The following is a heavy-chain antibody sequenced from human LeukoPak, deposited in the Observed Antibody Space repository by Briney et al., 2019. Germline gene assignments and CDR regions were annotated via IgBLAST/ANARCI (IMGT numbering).Heavy chain of an antibody. J-gene: IGHJ4*02. CDR2: ISGGGGST. CDR1: GFTFTSYS. V-gene: IGHV3-23*01. D-gene: IGHD1-26*01. CDR3: AKGGKWDVTPFDY. Sequence: GGSLRLYCAASGFTFTSYSMNWVRQAPGKGLEWVSTISGGGGSTYYADSVKGRFTISRDNSKNTLYLQANSLRAEDTAVYYCAKGGKWDVTPFDYWGQGTLVTVSS.